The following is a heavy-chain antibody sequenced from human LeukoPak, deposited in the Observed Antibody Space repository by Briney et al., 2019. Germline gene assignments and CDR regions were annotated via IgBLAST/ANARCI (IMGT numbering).Heavy chain of an antibody. CDR3: AKDGGGKAAPNGGAFDI. D-gene: IGHD6-6*01. CDR1: GFTFSNYG. J-gene: IGHJ3*02. V-gene: IGHV3-30*02. CDR2: IRYDGSIK. Sequence: PGGSLRLSCAASGFTFSNYGMHRVRQAPGKGLEWVAFIRYDGSIKYYADSVKGRFTISRDNSETTLYLQMNSLRAEDTAVYYCAKDGGGKAAPNGGAFDIWGQGTMVTVSS.